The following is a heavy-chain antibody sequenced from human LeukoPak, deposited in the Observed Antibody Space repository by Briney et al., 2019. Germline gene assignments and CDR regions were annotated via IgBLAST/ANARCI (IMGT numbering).Heavy chain of an antibody. CDR2: ISYDGNNK. CDR3: AKDGAEQWLAYYFDY. Sequence: GGSLRLSCAASGFTVSSNYMSWVRQAPGKGLEWVAAISYDGNNKYYADSVKGRLNISRDNSKNTLYVQMNSLRAEDTAVYYCAKDGAEQWLAYYFDYWGQGTLVTVSS. D-gene: IGHD6-19*01. V-gene: IGHV3-30*18. J-gene: IGHJ4*02. CDR1: GFTVSSNY.